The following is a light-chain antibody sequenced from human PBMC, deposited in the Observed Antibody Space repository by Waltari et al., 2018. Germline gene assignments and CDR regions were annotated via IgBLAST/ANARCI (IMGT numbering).Light chain of an antibody. CDR1: QSVRSSY. Sequence: EIVLTQSPGTLSLSPGERATLSCRASQSVRSSYLAWYQQKPGQAPSVLIYGASSRATSIPDRFSGSGSGTDFTLTISSLQAEDVAVYYCQQYYSIPYTFGPGTKLEIK. V-gene: IGKV3-20*01. J-gene: IGKJ2*01. CDR2: GAS. CDR3: QQYYSIPYT.